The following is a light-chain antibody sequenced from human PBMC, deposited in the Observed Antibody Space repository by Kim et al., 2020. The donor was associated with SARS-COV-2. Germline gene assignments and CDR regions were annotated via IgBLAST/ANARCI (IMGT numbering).Light chain of an antibody. CDR2: KSS. V-gene: IGKV1-5*03. Sequence: AASVRARVTITCRASQSVSSWLAWYQQKPGKAPKLLIYKSSILERGVPSRFSGSGSGTEFTLTISSLQPDDFATYYCQQYNSYWTFGQGTKVDIK. CDR3: QQYNSYWT. J-gene: IGKJ1*01. CDR1: QSVSSW.